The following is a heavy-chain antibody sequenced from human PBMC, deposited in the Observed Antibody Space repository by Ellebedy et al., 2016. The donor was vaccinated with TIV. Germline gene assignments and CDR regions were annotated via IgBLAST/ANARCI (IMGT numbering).Heavy chain of an antibody. D-gene: IGHD3-10*01. Sequence: PGGSLRLSCAASGLTFSSYAMSWVRQAPGRGMEWVSAISGSGGSTYYADSVKGRFTISRDNSKNTLYLQMNSLRDEDTAVYYCAKDQEVRGLRYFDYWGQGTLVTVSS. V-gene: IGHV3-23*01. J-gene: IGHJ4*02. CDR3: AKDQEVRGLRYFDY. CDR1: GLTFSSYA. CDR2: ISGSGGST.